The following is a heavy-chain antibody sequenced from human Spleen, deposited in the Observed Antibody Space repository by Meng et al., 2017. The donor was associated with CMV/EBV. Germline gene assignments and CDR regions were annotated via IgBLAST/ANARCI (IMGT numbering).Heavy chain of an antibody. CDR3: ARDLTAIDYLQWLVPFDY. D-gene: IGHD6-19*01. Sequence: GESLKISCAASGFTFSDYYMSWIRQAPGKGLEWVSYISSSGSTIYYADSVKGRFTISRDNAKNSLYLQMSSLRAEDTAVYYCARDLTAIDYLQWLVPFDYWGQGTLVTVSS. CDR1: GFTFSDYY. CDR2: ISSSGSTI. V-gene: IGHV3-11*01. J-gene: IGHJ4*02.